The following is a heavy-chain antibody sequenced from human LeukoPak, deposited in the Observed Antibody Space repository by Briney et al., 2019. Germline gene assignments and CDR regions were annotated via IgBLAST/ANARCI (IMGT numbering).Heavy chain of an antibody. Sequence: PSETLSLTCTVSGGSISSSSYYWGWIRQPPGKGLERIGSIYYSGSTYYNPSLKSRVTISVDTSKNQFSLKLSSVTAADTAVYYCARHSEPGIAVAGPRRDAFDIWGQGTMVTVSS. V-gene: IGHV4-39*01. J-gene: IGHJ3*02. D-gene: IGHD6-19*01. CDR3: ARHSEPGIAVAGPRRDAFDI. CDR2: IYYSGST. CDR1: GGSISSSSYY.